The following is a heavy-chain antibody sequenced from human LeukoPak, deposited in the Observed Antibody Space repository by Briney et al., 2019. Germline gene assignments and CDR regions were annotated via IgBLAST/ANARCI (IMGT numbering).Heavy chain of an antibody. CDR3: AMYQTATWTSYDTSDI. Sequence: GGSLRLSCTASGFSFSSHGMNWVRQAPGKGLEWVSSINGESTFKVYADSVKGRFTISRDNAKNSLYLQMDSLRAEDTAVYYCAMYQTATWTSYDTSDIWGQGTLVTVSS. J-gene: IGHJ3*02. CDR2: INGESTFK. V-gene: IGHV3-21*01. D-gene: IGHD3/OR15-3a*01. CDR1: GFSFSSHG.